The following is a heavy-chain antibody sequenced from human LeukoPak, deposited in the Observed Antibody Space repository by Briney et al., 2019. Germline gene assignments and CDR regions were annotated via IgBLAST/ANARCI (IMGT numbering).Heavy chain of an antibody. D-gene: IGHD1-1*01. Sequence: GGSLRLSCAASGFTFSSYSMNWVRQAPGKGLEWVSAISGSGGTTYYADSVKGRFTISRDNSKNTLFLQMNSLRAEDTAVYYCAKGRNWNRNAFDIWGQGTMLTVSS. J-gene: IGHJ3*02. CDR3: AKGRNWNRNAFDI. CDR2: ISGSGGTT. CDR1: GFTFSSYS. V-gene: IGHV3-23*01.